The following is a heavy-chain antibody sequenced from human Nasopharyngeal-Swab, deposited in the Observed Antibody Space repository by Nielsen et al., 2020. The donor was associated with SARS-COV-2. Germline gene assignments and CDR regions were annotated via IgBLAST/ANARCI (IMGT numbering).Heavy chain of an antibody. J-gene: IGHJ4*01. V-gene: IGHV4-39*01. CDR3: ARTNTERPNFDS. D-gene: IGHD2-8*01. Sequence: SETLSLTCSISGASISTGPSYCCCVRQPPGKALEWTANIYYTGTTYYSPSLKSRVTISVDTSRSQFSLTLSSMTAADRAVYYCARTNTERPNFDSWGHGLLVTVSS. CDR1: GASISTGPSY. CDR2: IYYTGTT.